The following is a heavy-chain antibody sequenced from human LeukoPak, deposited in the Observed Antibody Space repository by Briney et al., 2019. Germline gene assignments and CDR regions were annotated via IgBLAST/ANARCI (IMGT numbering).Heavy chain of an antibody. Sequence: GGSLRLSCAAFGFTFSDYYMSWIRQAPGKGLEWVSYISSSSSYTNYTDSVKGRFTISRDYAKNSLYLQMNSLRAEDTAVYYCARDGGYSGYDFDYWGQGTLVTVSS. CDR1: GFTFSDYY. D-gene: IGHD5-12*01. CDR3: ARDGGYSGYDFDY. CDR2: ISSSSSYT. V-gene: IGHV3-11*06. J-gene: IGHJ4*02.